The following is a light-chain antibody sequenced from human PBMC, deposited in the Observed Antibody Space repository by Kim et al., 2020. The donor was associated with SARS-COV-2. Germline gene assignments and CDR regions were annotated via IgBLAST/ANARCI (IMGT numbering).Light chain of an antibody. Sequence: VTISGTGSSSNSGAGYGVHWYQQLPGTAPKLLIYGNSNRPSGVPDRFSGSKSGTSASLAITGLQAEDEADYYCQSYDSSLSGSWVFGGGTQLTVL. CDR3: QSYDSSLSGSWV. CDR2: GNS. CDR1: SSNSGAGYG. J-gene: IGLJ3*02. V-gene: IGLV1-40*01.